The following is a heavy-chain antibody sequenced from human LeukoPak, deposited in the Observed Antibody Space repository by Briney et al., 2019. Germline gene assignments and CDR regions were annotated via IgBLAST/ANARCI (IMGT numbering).Heavy chain of an antibody. V-gene: IGHV1-8*03. CDR3: ARDRDYYDFWSGYPQLPKYYYYMDV. J-gene: IGHJ6*03. D-gene: IGHD3-3*01. CDR1: GYTFTSYD. CDR2: MNPNSGNT. Sequence: ASVKVSCKASGYTFTSYDINWVRQATGQGLEWLGWMNPNSGNTGYAQKFQGRVTITTDESTSTAYMELSSLRSEDTAVYYCARDRDYYDFWSGYPQLPKYYYYMDVWGKGTTVTVSS.